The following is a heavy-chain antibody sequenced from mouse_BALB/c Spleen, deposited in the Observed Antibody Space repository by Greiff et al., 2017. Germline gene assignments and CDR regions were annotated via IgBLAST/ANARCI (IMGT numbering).Heavy chain of an antibody. Sequence: EVKLQESGPGLVKPSQSLSLTCTVTGYSITSDYAWNWIRQFPGNKLEWMGSISYSGSTSYNPSLKSRISITRDTSKNQFFLQLNSVTTEDTATYYCAREAVVATNYYAMDYWGQGTSVTVSS. J-gene: IGHJ4*01. CDR1: GYSITSDYA. CDR2: ISYSGST. CDR3: AREAVVATNYYAMDY. D-gene: IGHD1-1*01. V-gene: IGHV3-2*02.